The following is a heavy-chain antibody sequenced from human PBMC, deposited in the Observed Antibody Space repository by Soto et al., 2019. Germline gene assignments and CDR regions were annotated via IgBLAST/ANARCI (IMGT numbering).Heavy chain of an antibody. Sequence: PGGSLRLSCAASGFTFSSYAMTWVRQAPGKGLEWVSAISGGGGTPYADPVKGRFTISRDNSKNTVYLQMNSLRAEDTAVYYCAKDSGYNYNSEDYFDYCGRGPLVTVSS. J-gene: IGHJ4*02. V-gene: IGHV3-23*01. D-gene: IGHD5-18*01. CDR2: ISGGGGT. CDR3: AKDSGYNYNSEDYFDY. CDR1: GFTFSSYA.